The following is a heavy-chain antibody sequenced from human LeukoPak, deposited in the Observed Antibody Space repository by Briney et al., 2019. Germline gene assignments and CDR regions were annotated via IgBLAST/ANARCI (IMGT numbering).Heavy chain of an antibody. Sequence: GGSLRRSGAASGFTLSDQFMDWVRQAPGKGLEWIGRSRNRANSHTTEYAASVKGRFTVSRDDSGNLMYLQMNSLKIEDTAVYFCTRDGGSSGNTAFDIWGQGTEVTVSS. D-gene: IGHD6-19*01. CDR3: TRDGGSSGNTAFDI. CDR2: SRNRANSHTT. V-gene: IGHV3-72*01. CDR1: GFTLSDQF. J-gene: IGHJ3*02.